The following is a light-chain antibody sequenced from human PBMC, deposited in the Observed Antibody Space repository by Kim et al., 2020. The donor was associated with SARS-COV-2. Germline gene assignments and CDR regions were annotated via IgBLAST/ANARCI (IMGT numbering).Light chain of an antibody. CDR2: GAT. CDR1: QNIANN. J-gene: IGKJ2*01. V-gene: IGKV3-15*01. Sequence: SVAPGESATLSARASQNIANNFACYQHTPGQAPRLLIYGATTRATGVPARFTGSGSGTEFSLTITSLQSEDFVIYFCQQYSHWPYSFGQGTKLEI. CDR3: QQYSHWPYS.